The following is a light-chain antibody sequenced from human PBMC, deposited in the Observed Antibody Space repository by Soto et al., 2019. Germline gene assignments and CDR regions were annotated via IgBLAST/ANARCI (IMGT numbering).Light chain of an antibody. J-gene: IGKJ2*02. CDR2: SAA. Sequence: EIVLTQSPGTLSLSPGERTTLTCRASQSVSTWYLAWYQQKPGQAPRLLISSAANRATGLPDRFSGSGSGTDFALTISRLEPEDFAVYLGQHCGDSRTFGQGTKLEIK. CDR1: QSVSTWY. V-gene: IGKV3-20*01. CDR3: QHCGDSRT.